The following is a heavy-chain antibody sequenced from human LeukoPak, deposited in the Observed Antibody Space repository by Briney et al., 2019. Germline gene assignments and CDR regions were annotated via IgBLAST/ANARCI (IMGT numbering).Heavy chain of an antibody. CDR2: ISSSSDYI. CDR3: AGLYGSGSYYNVYFDY. CDR1: GFTFSSYS. Sequence: GGSLRLSCAASGFTFSSYSMNWVRQAPGKGLEWVSSISSSSDYIYYADSVTGRFTISRDNAKNSLYLQMNSLRAVDTAVYYCAGLYGSGSYYNVYFDYWGQGTLVSVSS. D-gene: IGHD3-10*01. J-gene: IGHJ4*02. V-gene: IGHV3-21*01.